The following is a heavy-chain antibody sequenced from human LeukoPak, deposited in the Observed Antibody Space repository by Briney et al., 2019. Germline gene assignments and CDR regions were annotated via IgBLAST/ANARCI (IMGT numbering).Heavy chain of an antibody. D-gene: IGHD3-22*01. CDR3: ARLTYYYDGSGYYFLPRFDY. J-gene: IGHJ4*02. Sequence: SETLSLTCTVSGGSISSYYWSWIRQPPGKGLEWIGYIYYSGSTNYNPSLKSRVTISVDTSKNQFSLKLSSVTAADTAVYYCARLTYYYDGSGYYFLPRFDYWGQGTLVTVSS. CDR2: IYYSGST. CDR1: GGSISSYY. V-gene: IGHV4-59*08.